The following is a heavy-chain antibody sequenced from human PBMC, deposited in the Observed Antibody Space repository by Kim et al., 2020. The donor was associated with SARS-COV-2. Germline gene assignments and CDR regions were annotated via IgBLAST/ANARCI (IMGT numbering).Heavy chain of an antibody. CDR1: GGSISSGGYY. CDR2: IYYSGST. CDR3: ARGLGYCSSTSCYSGIDY. D-gene: IGHD2-2*01. J-gene: IGHJ4*02. Sequence: SETLSLTCTVSGGSISSGGYYWSWIRQHPGKGLEWIGYIYYSGSTYYNPSLKSRVTISVDTSKNQFSLKLSSVTAADTAVYYCARGLGYCSSTSCYSGIDYWGQGTLVTVSS. V-gene: IGHV4-31*03.